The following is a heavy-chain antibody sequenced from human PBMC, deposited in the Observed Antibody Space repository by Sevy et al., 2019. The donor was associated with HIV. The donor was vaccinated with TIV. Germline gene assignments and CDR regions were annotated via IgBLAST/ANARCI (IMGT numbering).Heavy chain of an antibody. CDR2: IYYSGST. CDR3: ARVTGYYYYYMDV. CDR1: GGSISSYY. J-gene: IGHJ6*03. V-gene: IGHV4-59*01. Sequence: SETLSLTCTVSGGSISSYYWSWIRQPPGKGLEWIGYIYYSGSTNYNPSLKSLVTISVDTSKNQFSLKLSSVTAADTAVYYCARVTGYYYYYMDVWGKGTTVTVSS. D-gene: IGHD3-9*01.